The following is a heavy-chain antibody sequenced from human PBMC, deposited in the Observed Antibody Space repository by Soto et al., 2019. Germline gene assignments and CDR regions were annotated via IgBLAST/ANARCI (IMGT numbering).Heavy chain of an antibody. CDR2: IGGGVGAT. D-gene: IGHD6-13*01. V-gene: IGHV3-23*01. CDR1: GFTFSTYA. CDR3: ASLTSTWQPGFDY. Sequence: GGSLRLSCAASGFTFSTYAMTWVRQAPGKGLEWVSTIGGGVGATFYADSVRGRFTISRDNSKNTLYLQMNSLRAEDTALYYCASLTSTWQPGFDYWGQGTLVTVCS. J-gene: IGHJ4*02.